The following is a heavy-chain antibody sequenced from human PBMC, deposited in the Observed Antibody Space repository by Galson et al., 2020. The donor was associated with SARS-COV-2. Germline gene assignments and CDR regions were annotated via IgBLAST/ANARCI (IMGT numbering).Heavy chain of an antibody. CDR1: GFTFSSYG. J-gene: IGHJ6*02. V-gene: IGHV3-30*18. D-gene: IGHD6-13*01. CDR3: AKEMYSSSWDLYGMDV. Sequence: GESLKISCAASGFTFSSYGMHWVRQAPGKGLEWVAVISYDGSNKYYADSVKGRFTISRDNSKNTLYLQMNSLRAEDTAVYYCAKEMYSSSWDLYGMDVWGQGTTVTVSS. CDR2: ISYDGSNK.